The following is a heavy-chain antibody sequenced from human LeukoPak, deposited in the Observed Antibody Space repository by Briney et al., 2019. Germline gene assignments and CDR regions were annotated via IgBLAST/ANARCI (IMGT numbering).Heavy chain of an antibody. V-gene: IGHV3-23*01. CDR2: ISGSGGST. D-gene: IGHD6-19*01. Sequence: GGSLRLSCAASGFTFSSYAMSWVRQAPGKGLEWVSAISGSGGSTYYADSVKGRFTISRDNSKNTLYLQMNSLRAEDTAVYYCARGQKQWLVRVYFDYWGQGTLVTVSS. CDR1: GFTFSSYA. CDR3: ARGQKQWLVRVYFDY. J-gene: IGHJ4*02.